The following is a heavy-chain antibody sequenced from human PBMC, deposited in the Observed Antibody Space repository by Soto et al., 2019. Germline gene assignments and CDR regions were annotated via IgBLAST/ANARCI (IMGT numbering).Heavy chain of an antibody. V-gene: IGHV1-18*01. D-gene: IGHD3-9*01. Sequence: ASVKVSCKASGYTFTTYDISWVRQAPGQGLEWMGWISTYNGHTNYAQNLQGRVTMTTDTSTNTAYMELRSLRSDDTAVYYCARERRRPYYDILTGYYPFDYWGQGTLVTVSS. CDR1: GYTFTTYD. J-gene: IGHJ4*02. CDR3: ARERRRPYYDILTGYYPFDY. CDR2: ISTYNGHT.